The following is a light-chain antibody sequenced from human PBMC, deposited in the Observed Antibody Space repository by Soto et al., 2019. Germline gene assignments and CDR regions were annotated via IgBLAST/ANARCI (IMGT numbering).Light chain of an antibody. CDR3: QQSYSTLSIT. V-gene: IGKV1-39*01. J-gene: IGKJ5*01. CDR2: AAL. CDR1: ESIARH. Sequence: DIRMTQSPSSLSASVGDRVTITCRASESIARHSNWYQQKPGKAPKLLIYAALSLQNGVPSRFRGGGSGTDFTLTISNLQPEDFATYYCQQSYSTLSITFGQGTRLEIK.